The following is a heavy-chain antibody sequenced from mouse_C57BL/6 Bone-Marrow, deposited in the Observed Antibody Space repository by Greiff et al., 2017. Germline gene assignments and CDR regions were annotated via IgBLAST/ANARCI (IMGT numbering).Heavy chain of an antibody. CDR2: IYPGSGRT. Sequence: QVKLQQPGAELVKPGASVKLSCQASGYPFTSYWITWVKQRPGQGLEWIGEIYPGSGRTKYTEKFKSKATLTVDTSSSTAYMQLSGLASEDSAVYYCARPFYSNCRYFDVWSTVTAVTVSS. D-gene: IGHD2-5*01. J-gene: IGHJ1*03. V-gene: IGHV1-55*01. CDR1: GYPFTSYW. CDR3: ARPFYSNCRYFDV.